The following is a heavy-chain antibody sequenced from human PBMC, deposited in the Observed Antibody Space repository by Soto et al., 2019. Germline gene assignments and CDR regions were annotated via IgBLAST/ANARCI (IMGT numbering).Heavy chain of an antibody. D-gene: IGHD3-10*01. CDR3: AVTYGSGSYIPTRKYSGYDYPLYFDY. J-gene: IGHJ4*02. CDR1: GYTFTSYY. Sequence: ASVKVSCEASGYTFTSYYMHWVRQAPGQGLEWMGIINPSGGSTSYAQKFQGRVTMTRDTSTSTVYMELSSLRSEDTAVYYCAVTYGSGSYIPTRKYSGYDYPLYFDYWGQGTLVTVSS. CDR2: INPSGGST. V-gene: IGHV1-46*01.